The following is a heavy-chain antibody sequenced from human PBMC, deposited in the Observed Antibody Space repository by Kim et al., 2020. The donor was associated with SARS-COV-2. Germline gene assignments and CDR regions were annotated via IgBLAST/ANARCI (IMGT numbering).Heavy chain of an antibody. CDR3: AKALLYVSGRGYCDS. D-gene: IGHD3-10*01. CDR1: GFTFSDYA. CDR2: FRGSIPDT. J-gene: IGHJ5*01. Sequence: GGSLRLSCAASGFTFSDYAMSWGRRTTGRGMERVAGFRGSIPDTKYADSVRCRFSIARDNSKNTLYLQMDRLRVEDTAIYYCAKALLYVSGRGYCDSWG. V-gene: IGHV3-23*01.